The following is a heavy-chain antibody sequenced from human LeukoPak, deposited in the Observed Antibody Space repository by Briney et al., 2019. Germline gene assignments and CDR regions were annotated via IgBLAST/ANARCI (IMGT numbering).Heavy chain of an antibody. CDR3: ARGRIQLWLSIAFDI. CDR2: INHSGST. D-gene: IGHD5-18*01. V-gene: IGHV4-34*01. J-gene: IGHJ3*02. CDR1: GGSFSGYY. Sequence: SETLSLTCAVYGGSFSGYYWSWIRQPPGKGLEWIGEINHSGSTNYNPSLKSRVTISVDTSKNQFSLKLSSVTAADTAVYYCARGRIQLWLSIAFDIWGQGTMVTVSS.